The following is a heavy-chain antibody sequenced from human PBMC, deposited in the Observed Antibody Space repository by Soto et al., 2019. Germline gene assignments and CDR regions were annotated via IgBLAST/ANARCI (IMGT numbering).Heavy chain of an antibody. CDR1: GFTFSSYA. J-gene: IGHJ6*03. V-gene: IGHV3-23*01. CDR3: ARIAATPYYYYYYMDV. CDR2: ISGSGGST. Sequence: GGSLRLSCAASGFTFSSYAMSWVRQAPGKGLEWVSAISGSGGSTYYADSVKGRFTISRDNSKNTLYLQMNSLRAEDTAVYYCARIAATPYYYYYYMDVWGKGTTVTVSS. D-gene: IGHD2-15*01.